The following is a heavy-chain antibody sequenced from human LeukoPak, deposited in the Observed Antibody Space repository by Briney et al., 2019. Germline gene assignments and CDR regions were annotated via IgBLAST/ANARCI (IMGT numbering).Heavy chain of an antibody. CDR1: GGSISSSSYY. CDR3: ARHGVGSGSYYSPAFFDY. Sequence: SETLSLTCTVSGGSISSSSYYWGWIRQPPGKGLEWIGSIYYSGSTYYNPSLKSRVTIPVDTSKNQFSLKLSSVTAADTAVYYCARHGVGSGSYYSPAFFDYWGQGTLVTVSS. CDR2: IYYSGST. V-gene: IGHV4-39*01. J-gene: IGHJ4*02. D-gene: IGHD3-10*01.